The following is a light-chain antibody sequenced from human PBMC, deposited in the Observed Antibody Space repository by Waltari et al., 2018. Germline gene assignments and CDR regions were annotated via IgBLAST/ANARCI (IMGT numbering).Light chain of an antibody. V-gene: IGLV3-19*01. J-gene: IGLJ2*01. Sequence: SSELTQDPAVSVALGQTVTITCLGDSLRMFFASWYQQKPGQAPLLVFYGKNTRPSGIPDRFSGSDSGNIASLTITGAQAEDEADYFCNSRDTSGNPRFFGGGTRLTVL. CDR1: SLRMFF. CDR3: NSRDTSGNPRF. CDR2: GKN.